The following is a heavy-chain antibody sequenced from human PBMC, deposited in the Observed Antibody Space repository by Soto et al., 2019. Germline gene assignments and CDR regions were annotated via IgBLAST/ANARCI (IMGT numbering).Heavy chain of an antibody. V-gene: IGHV1-18*01. D-gene: IGHD5-12*01. Sequence: QVQLVQSGGEVKKPGASVKVSCKASGYTFTIYGINWVRQAPGQGLAWMGWISPDNGNTNYAQKLQGRVTMTTDTSTSTDYMELRSLISDDTAVYYCARALGYSGYAGMDVWGQGTTVTVSS. CDR2: ISPDNGNT. J-gene: IGHJ6*02. CDR1: GYTFTIYG. CDR3: ARALGYSGYAGMDV.